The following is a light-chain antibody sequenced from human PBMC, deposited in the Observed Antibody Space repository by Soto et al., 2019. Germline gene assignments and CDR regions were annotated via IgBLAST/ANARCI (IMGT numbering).Light chain of an antibody. CDR1: SSDVGSYNF. CDR2: EVN. CDR3: CSYAGSSTYV. Sequence: QSALTQPASVSGSHGQSITISCTGTSSDVGSYNFVSWYQQQPGRAPKLMIYEVNKRPSGVSNRFSGSKSGNTASLTISGLQAEDEADYYCCSYAGSSTYVFGTGTKVTVL. V-gene: IGLV2-23*02. J-gene: IGLJ1*01.